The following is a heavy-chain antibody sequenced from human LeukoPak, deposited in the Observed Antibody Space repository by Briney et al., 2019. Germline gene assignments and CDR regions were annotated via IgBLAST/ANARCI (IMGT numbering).Heavy chain of an antibody. V-gene: IGHV4-30-4*01. Sequence: PSQTLSLTCTVSGGSISSGDYYWSWIRQPPGKSLEWIGYIYYSGSTYYNPSLKSRVTISVDTSKNQFSLKLSSVTAADTAVYYCARFWNGIGGGDYGGNRHNWFDPWGQGTLVTVSS. J-gene: IGHJ5*02. CDR1: GGSISSGDYY. CDR3: ARFWNGIGGGDYGGNRHNWFDP. D-gene: IGHD4-23*01. CDR2: IYYSGST.